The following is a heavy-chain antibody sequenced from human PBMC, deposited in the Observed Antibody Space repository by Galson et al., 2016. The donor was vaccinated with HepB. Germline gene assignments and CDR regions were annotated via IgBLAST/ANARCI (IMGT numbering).Heavy chain of an antibody. J-gene: IGHJ4*02. V-gene: IGHV3-7*03. CDR1: GFTFSSYS. CDR2: MNPDGSAD. Sequence: SLRLSCAASGFTFSSYSMNWVRQAPGKWPEWVASMNPDGSADYYVGSVRGRYTISRDNAKNSLYLQMDSLRADDTAVYYCARDRAYSQFDFWGQGTPVTVSS. D-gene: IGHD4-11*01. CDR3: ARDRAYSQFDF.